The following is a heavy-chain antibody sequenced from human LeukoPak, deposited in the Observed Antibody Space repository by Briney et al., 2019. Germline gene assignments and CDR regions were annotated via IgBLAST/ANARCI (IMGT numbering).Heavy chain of an antibody. V-gene: IGHV3-9*01. CDR2: ISWNSGSI. J-gene: IGHJ4*02. CDR3: ARAQYSKGGY. D-gene: IGHD6-6*01. Sequence: PGGSLRLSCAASGFTFDDYAMHWVRQVPGKGLEWVSGISWNSGSIAYADSVKGRFTISRDNAKNSLYLQMNSLRAEDTAVYYCARAQYSKGGYWGQGTLVTVSS. CDR1: GFTFDDYA.